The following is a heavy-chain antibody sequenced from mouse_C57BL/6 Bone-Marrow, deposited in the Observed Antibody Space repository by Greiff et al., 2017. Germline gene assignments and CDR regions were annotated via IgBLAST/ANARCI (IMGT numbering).Heavy chain of an antibody. CDR3: AKWGPLGRIFDY. CDR1: GYTFTSYW. J-gene: IGHJ2*01. D-gene: IGHD4-1*01. V-gene: IGHV1-55*01. CDR2: IYPTSGRT. Sequence: QVQLKQPGAELVKPGASVKMSCKASGYTFTSYWITWVKQRPGQGLEWIGYIYPTSGRTNYNAKFKSKAILTADTSSNTAYMQLSSLTSEDSAVFYCAKWGPLGRIFDYWGQGNTLTVSA.